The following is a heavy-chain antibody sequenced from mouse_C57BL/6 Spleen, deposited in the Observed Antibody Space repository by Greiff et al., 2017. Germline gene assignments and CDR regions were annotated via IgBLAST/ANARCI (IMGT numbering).Heavy chain of an antibody. D-gene: IGHD2-14*01. V-gene: IGHV5-4*03. CDR2: ISDGGSYT. Sequence: EVKVEESGGGLVKPGGSLKLSCAASGFTFSSYAMSWVRQTPEKRLEWVATISDGGSYTYYPDNVKGRFTISRDNAKNNLYLQMSHLKSEDTAMYYCARNYRTTMDYWGQGTSVTVSS. CDR1: GFTFSSYA. J-gene: IGHJ4*01. CDR3: ARNYRTTMDY.